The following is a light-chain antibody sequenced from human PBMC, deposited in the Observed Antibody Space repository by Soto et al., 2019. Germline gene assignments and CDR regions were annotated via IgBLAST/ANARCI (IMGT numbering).Light chain of an antibody. CDR3: QQYKDVPFT. Sequence: ETVMTQSPATLSVSPGDRATLSCRASQTLDNTIAWYQQRPGQAPTLLIYSASTRATGVPARFSGGGSGTEFTLTSSSLHSEDFAMYYCQQYKDVPFTFGQGTNLEI. CDR1: QTLDNT. CDR2: SAS. J-gene: IGKJ2*01. V-gene: IGKV3-15*01.